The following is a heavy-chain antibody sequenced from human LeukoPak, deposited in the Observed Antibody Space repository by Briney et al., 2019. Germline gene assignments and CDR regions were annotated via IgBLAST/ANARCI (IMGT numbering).Heavy chain of an antibody. D-gene: IGHD3-22*01. CDR3: ARDSSGYYVGYYYYGMDV. Sequence: WASVKVSCKASGYTFTGYYMHWVRQAPGQGLEWMGWINPNSGGTNYAQKLQGRVTMTTDTSTSTAYMELRSLRSDDTAVYYCARDSSGYYVGYYYYGMDVWGQGTTVTVSS. CDR1: GYTFTGYY. J-gene: IGHJ6*02. V-gene: IGHV1-2*02. CDR2: INPNSGGT.